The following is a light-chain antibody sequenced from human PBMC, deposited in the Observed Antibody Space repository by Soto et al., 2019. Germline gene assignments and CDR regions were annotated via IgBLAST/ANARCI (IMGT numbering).Light chain of an antibody. Sequence: LTQPASVSGSPGQSITISCTGTSSDVGGYNYVSWYQHHPGKAPKLMIYEVSNRPSGVSNRFSGSKSGNTASLTISGLQAEDEADYYCSSFTSSYTGVFGGGTKVTVL. J-gene: IGLJ3*02. V-gene: IGLV2-14*01. CDR1: SSDVGGYNY. CDR2: EVS. CDR3: SSFTSSYTGV.